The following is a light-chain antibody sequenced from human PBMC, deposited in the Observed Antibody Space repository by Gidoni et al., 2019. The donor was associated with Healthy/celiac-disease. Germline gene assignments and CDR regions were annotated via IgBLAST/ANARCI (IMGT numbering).Light chain of an antibody. CDR2: AAS. Sequence: DIQMTQSPSSLSASVGDRVTITCRASQSISSDLNWYQQKPGKAPKLLIYAASSLQSGVPSRFSGSGSGTDFTLTSSSLQPEDFATYYCQQSYSTLGYTFGQGTKLEIK. CDR1: QSISSD. CDR3: QQSYSTLGYT. J-gene: IGKJ2*01. V-gene: IGKV1-39*01.